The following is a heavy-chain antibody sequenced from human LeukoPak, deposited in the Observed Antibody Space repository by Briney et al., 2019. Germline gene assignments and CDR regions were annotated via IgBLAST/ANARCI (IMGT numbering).Heavy chain of an antibody. V-gene: IGHV3-48*01. Sequence: GGSLRLSCAASGFTFNSYSMNWVRQAPGKGLEWVSSISSSGTTIYYADSLKGRFTISRDNAKNSLYLQMNSLRAEDTAVYYCARDAVYSYGYYFYYGMDVWGQGTTVTVS. J-gene: IGHJ6*02. D-gene: IGHD5-18*01. CDR1: GFTFNSYS. CDR2: ISSSGTTI. CDR3: ARDAVYSYGYYFYYGMDV.